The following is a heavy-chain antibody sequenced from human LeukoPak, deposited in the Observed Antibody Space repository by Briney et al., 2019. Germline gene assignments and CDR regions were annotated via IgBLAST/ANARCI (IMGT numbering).Heavy chain of an antibody. CDR1: GFTFSSYA. Sequence: GGSLRLSCAASGFTFSSYAMSWVRQAPGKGLEWVSAISGSGGSTYYADSVKGRFTISRDNSKNTLYLQMNSLRAEDTAVYCCAKDRWVVPADPHFDYWGQGTLVTVSS. CDR3: AKDRWVVPADPHFDY. V-gene: IGHV3-23*01. CDR2: ISGSGGST. J-gene: IGHJ4*02. D-gene: IGHD2-2*01.